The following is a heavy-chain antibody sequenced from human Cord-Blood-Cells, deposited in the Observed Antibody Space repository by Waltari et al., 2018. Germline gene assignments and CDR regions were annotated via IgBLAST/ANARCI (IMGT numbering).Heavy chain of an antibody. CDR1: GFTFSSYS. CDR3: ARGQVGSDNRFDP. CDR2: ISSSSSTI. Sequence: EVQLVESGGGLVQPGGSLRLSCAASGFTFSSYSMNWVRQAPGKVLEWSSCISSSSSTIYYEDSLKGRFTISREKAKNSLYLQMNSLRDEDTAVYYCARGQVGSDNRFDPWCQGTLVTVSS. D-gene: IGHD3-10*01. V-gene: IGHV3-48*02. J-gene: IGHJ5*02.